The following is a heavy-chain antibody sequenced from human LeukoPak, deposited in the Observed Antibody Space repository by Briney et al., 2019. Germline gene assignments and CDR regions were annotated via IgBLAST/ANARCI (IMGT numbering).Heavy chain of an antibody. V-gene: IGHV7-4-1*02. CDR1: GYTFTSYA. J-gene: IGHJ4*02. CDR2: INTNTGNP. CDR3: ARAPYYDYVWGSYRPGYFDY. D-gene: IGHD3-16*01. Sequence: ASVKVSCKASGYTFTSYAMNWVRQAPGQGLEWMGWINTNTGNPTYAQGFIGRFVFSLDTSVSTAYLQISSLKAEDTAVYYCARAPYYDYVWGSYRPGYFDYWGQGTLVTVSS.